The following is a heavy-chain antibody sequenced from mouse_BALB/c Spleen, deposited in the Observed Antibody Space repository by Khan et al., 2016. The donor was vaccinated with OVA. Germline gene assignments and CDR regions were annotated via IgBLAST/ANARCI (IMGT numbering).Heavy chain of an antibody. CDR2: IIPSNDYT. V-gene: IGHV1-4*01. CDR1: GYTFTTYT. Sequence: QVQLQQSGAELARPGASVKMSCKASGYTFTTYTIHWVKQRPGQGLEWIGYIIPSNDYTNYIQKFKDRVTLTADKSSSTAYLQLSSLTSEDSADYYCVRDGTYYRSYGWFAYWGQGTLVTVSA. CDR3: VRDGTYYRSYGWFAY. D-gene: IGHD2-14*01. J-gene: IGHJ3*01.